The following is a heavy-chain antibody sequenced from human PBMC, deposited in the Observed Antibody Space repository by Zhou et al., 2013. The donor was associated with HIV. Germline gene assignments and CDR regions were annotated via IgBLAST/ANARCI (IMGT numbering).Heavy chain of an antibody. Sequence: QVQLVQSGAEVKKPGSSVKVSCKASGGTFSTYAIVWVRQAPGQGLEWVGGIIPIFRTPNYAQKFQGRVRITTDESTSTAYMELSSLRSEDTAVYYCARGGEAAIVGRRGLDYWGQGTPVTVSA. D-gene: IGHD6-6*01. CDR2: IIPIFRTP. CDR3: ARGGEAAIVGRRGLDY. CDR1: GGTFSTYA. V-gene: IGHV1-69*05. J-gene: IGHJ4*02.